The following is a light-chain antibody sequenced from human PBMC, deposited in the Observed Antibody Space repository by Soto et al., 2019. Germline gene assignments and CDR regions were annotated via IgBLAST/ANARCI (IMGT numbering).Light chain of an antibody. J-gene: IGKJ4*01. CDR1: QSVYIY. Sequence: EIVLTQSPAALSLFPGETATLSCRTSQSVYIYLAWYHQRPGQAPRLLIYDASKRASGIPGRFTGRGSGTDFTLTISSLEPEDFGVYFCQQRSDWLTFGGGTKVEI. CDR3: QQRSDWLT. CDR2: DAS. V-gene: IGKV3-11*01.